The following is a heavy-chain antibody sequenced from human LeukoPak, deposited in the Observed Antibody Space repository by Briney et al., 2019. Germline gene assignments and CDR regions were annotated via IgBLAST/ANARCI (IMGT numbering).Heavy chain of an antibody. CDR1: GYTLTAAL. V-gene: IGHV1-24*01. CDR2: FDPILSKT. D-gene: IGHD6-25*01. CDR3: ATHRGIAAAVIDGFDF. Sequence: ASVKVSCKVSGYTLTAALIHWVRQAPGKGLEWMGGFDPILSKTVYAQNFQGRVTGTEDTSTSTTYLDLSSLRSEDTAVYYCATHRGIAAAVIDGFDFWGQGTLVIVSS. J-gene: IGHJ3*01.